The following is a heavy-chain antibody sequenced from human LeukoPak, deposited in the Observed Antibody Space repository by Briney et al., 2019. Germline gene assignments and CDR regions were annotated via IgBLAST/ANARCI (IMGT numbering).Heavy chain of an antibody. CDR2: ISSSGGTT. CDR1: GFTFSTST. J-gene: IGHJ4*02. V-gene: IGHV3-64D*06. CDR3: VRPYDY. Sequence: GGSLRLSCSVTGFTFSTSTMHWVRQAPGKGLEYVSAISSSGGTTYYADSVKGRFTISRDNPKNTLYLQMSSLRAEDAALYYCVRPYDYWGQGTLVTISS.